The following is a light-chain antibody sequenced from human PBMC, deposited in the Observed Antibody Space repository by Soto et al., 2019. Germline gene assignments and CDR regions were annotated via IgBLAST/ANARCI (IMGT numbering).Light chain of an antibody. CDR2: DAS. CDR1: QSVSSY. J-gene: IGKJ5*01. CDR3: QQRSNWIT. V-gene: IGKV3-11*01. Sequence: EIVLTQSPATLSLSPGERATLSFRASQSVSSYLAWYQQKPGQAPRLLIYDASNRATDIPDRFSGSGSGTDFTLTISSLEPEDFAVYYCQQRSNWITFGQGTRLEIK.